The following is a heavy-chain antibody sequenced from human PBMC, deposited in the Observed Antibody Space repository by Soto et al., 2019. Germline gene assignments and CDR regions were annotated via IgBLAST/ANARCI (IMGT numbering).Heavy chain of an antibody. Sequence: QVQLVQSGPEVKKPGASVKVSCKGSGYTFSNYGVTCVRQAPGQGLERLGWVSAYNRNTDYAQKFEDRATMTIDTSTNTASLELRALTPDDTAVYYCARERRWEPLLYWGQGT. V-gene: IGHV1-18*01. J-gene: IGHJ4*02. CDR2: VSAYNRNT. CDR3: ARERRWEPLLY. CDR1: GYTFSNYG. D-gene: IGHD1-26*01.